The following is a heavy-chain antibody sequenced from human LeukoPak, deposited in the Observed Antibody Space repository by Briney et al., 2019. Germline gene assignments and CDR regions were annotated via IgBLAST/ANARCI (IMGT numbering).Heavy chain of an antibody. Sequence: PSETLSLTCTVSGGSISSYYWSWIRQPPGKGLEWIGYIYYSGSTKYNPSLKSRVTISVDTSKNQFSLKLSSVTAADTAVYYCARDRWGSSSSESRTDYYYYYMDVWGKGTTVTVSS. CDR3: ARDRWGSSSSESRTDYYYYYMDV. CDR1: GGSISSYY. J-gene: IGHJ6*03. D-gene: IGHD6-6*01. V-gene: IGHV4-59*01. CDR2: IYYSGST.